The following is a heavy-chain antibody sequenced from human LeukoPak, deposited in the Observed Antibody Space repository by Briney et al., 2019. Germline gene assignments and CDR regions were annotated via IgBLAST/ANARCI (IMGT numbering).Heavy chain of an antibody. CDR3: ARGAQNFWSGYYTGYYYYMDV. V-gene: IGHV4-59*08. J-gene: IGHJ6*03. CDR2: IYYSGST. Sequence: SETLSLTCTVSGGSISSYYWSWIRQPPGKGLEWIGYIYYSGSTNYNPSLKSRVTISVDTSKNQFSLKLSSVTAADTAVYYCARGAQNFWSGYYTGYYYYMDVWGKGTTVTVSS. CDR1: GGSISSYY. D-gene: IGHD3-3*01.